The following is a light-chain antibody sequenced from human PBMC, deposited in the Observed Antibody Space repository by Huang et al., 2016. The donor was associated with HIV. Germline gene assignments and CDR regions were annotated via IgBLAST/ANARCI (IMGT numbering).Light chain of an antibody. J-gene: IGKJ2*03. CDR3: QQFGSSPPYS. CDR1: QSVNNNY. V-gene: IGKV3-20*01. Sequence: EILLTQSPDTLSLSPGERATLSCRASQSVNNNYLAWYQQNPGQAPRLLIYRASTRATGIPDRFSCSGSGTDFTLTISRLEPDDFAVYYCQQFGSSPPYSFGQGTKLEIK. CDR2: RAS.